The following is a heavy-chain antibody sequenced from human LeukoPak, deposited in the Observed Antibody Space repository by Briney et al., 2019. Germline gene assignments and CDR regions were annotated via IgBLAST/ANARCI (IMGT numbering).Heavy chain of an antibody. Sequence: SETLSLTCAVYGGSFSGYYWSWIRQPPGKGLEWIGEINHSGSTNYNPSLKSRVTISVDTSKNQFSLQLNSVTPEDTAVYYCARDDYGDYRFDPWGQGTLVTVSS. V-gene: IGHV4-34*01. CDR1: GGSFSGYY. CDR3: ARDDYGDYRFDP. J-gene: IGHJ5*02. D-gene: IGHD4-17*01. CDR2: INHSGST.